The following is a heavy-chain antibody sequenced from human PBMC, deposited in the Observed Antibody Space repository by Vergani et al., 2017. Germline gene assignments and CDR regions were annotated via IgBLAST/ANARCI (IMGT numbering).Heavy chain of an antibody. Sequence: EVQLLESGGGLVQPGGSLRLSCAASGFTFSNYAMSWVRQAPGKGLEWVSAISGSGGSTYYADSVKGRFTISRDNSKNTLYLQMNSLRAEDTAVYYCAKDRASYSSSWSPWFDPWGQGTLVTVSS. CDR3: AKDRASYSSSWSPWFDP. J-gene: IGHJ5*02. D-gene: IGHD6-13*01. CDR2: ISGSGGST. CDR1: GFTFSNYA. V-gene: IGHV3-23*01.